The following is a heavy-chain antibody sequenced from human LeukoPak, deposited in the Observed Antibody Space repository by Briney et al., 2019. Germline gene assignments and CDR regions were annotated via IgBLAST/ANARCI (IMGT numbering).Heavy chain of an antibody. Sequence: SETLSLTCTVSGGSISSSSYYWGWIRQPPGKGLEWIGSIYYSGSTYYSPSLKSRVTISVDTSKNQFSLKLSSVTAADTAVYYCARGGMRHSSSWYWFDPWGQGTLVTVSS. D-gene: IGHD6-13*01. CDR1: GGSISSSSYY. CDR3: ARGGMRHSSSWYWFDP. J-gene: IGHJ5*02. CDR2: IYYSGST. V-gene: IGHV4-39*07.